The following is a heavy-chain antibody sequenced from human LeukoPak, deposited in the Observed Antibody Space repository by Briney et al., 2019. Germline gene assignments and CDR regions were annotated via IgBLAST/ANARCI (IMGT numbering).Heavy chain of an antibody. CDR2: ISSSYT. CDR1: GFTFSSYS. CDR3: ARAGSNWQFDY. V-gene: IGHV3-21*04. J-gene: IGHJ4*02. Sequence: GGSLRLSCAASGFTFSSYSMNWVRQAPGKGLEWVSCISSSYTNYADSVKGRFTISRDNAKNSLYLQMNSLRAEDTAVYYCARAGSNWQFDYWGQGTLVTVSS. D-gene: IGHD6-13*01.